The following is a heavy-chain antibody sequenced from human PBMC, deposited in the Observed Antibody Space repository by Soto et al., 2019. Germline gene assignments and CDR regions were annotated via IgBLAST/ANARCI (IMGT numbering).Heavy chain of an antibody. D-gene: IGHD3-10*01. Sequence: GASVKVSCKASGYTFTGYFMHWVRQAPGQGLEWMGWINPYSGGADYAQSFQGRVTMTRDTSISTVYMELSRLRFDDTAVYYCARVLRGAYYNSPLDTWGQGTLVTVSS. CDR3: ARVLRGAYYNSPLDT. J-gene: IGHJ5*02. CDR1: GYTFTGYF. CDR2: INPYSGGA. V-gene: IGHV1-2*02.